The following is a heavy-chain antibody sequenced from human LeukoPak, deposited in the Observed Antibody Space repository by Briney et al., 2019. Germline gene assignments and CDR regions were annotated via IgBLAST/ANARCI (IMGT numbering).Heavy chain of an antibody. J-gene: IGHJ5*02. V-gene: IGHV3-23*01. CDR3: AAVDVDTAFP. Sequence: QTGGSLRLSCAASGFTFSTYGMSWVRQAPGKGLEWVSAISGSGGSTYYADSVKGRFTISRDNSKNTLYLQMNGLRAEDTAVYYCAAVDVDTAFPWGQGTLVTVSS. CDR2: ISGSGGST. CDR1: GFTFSTYG. D-gene: IGHD5-18*01.